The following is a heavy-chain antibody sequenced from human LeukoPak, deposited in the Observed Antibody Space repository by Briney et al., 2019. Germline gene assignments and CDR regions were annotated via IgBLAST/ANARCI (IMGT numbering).Heavy chain of an antibody. J-gene: IGHJ4*02. Sequence: GGSLRLSCAASGFTFSSYGMSWVRQAPGKGLEWVSSITGSSSYIYYADSVKGRFTISRDNARNSLYLQMNSLRAEDTAVYYCARGTTLTPFDYWGQGTLVTVSS. D-gene: IGHD4-17*01. CDR2: ITGSSSYI. CDR1: GFTFSSYG. CDR3: ARGTTLTPFDY. V-gene: IGHV3-21*01.